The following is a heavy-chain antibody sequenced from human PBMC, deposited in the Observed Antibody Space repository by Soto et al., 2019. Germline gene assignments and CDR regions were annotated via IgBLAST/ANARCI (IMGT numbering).Heavy chain of an antibody. V-gene: IGHV1-69*13. CDR3: ARDVNDYGDYWSEAHNWFDP. CDR1: GGTFSSYA. D-gene: IGHD4-17*01. J-gene: IGHJ5*02. Sequence: ASVKVSCKASGGTFSSYAISWVRQAPGQGLEWMGGIIPIFGTANYAQKFQGRVTITADESTSTAYMELSSLRSEDTAVYYCARDVNDYGDYWSEAHNWFDPWGQGTLVTVSS. CDR2: IIPIFGTA.